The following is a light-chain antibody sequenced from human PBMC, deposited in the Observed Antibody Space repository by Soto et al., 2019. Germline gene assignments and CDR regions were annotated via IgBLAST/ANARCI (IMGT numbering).Light chain of an antibody. CDR1: QSVSSN. V-gene: IGKV3-15*01. J-gene: IGKJ5*01. Sequence: EIVMTQSPATLSVSPGERATLSCRASQSVSSNLAWYQQKPGQAPRLLIYGASTRAPRIPARFSGSGSVTEFTLTISSLQSEDFAVYYCQQYNIWPPITFGQGTRLEIK. CDR3: QQYNIWPPIT. CDR2: GAS.